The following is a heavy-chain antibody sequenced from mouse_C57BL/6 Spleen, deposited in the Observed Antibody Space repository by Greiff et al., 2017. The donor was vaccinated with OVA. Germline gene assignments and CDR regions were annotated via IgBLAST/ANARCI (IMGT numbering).Heavy chain of an antibody. Sequence: QVQLKQSGPELVKPGASVKISCKASGYAFSSSWMNWVKQRPGKGLEWIGRIYPGDGDTNYNGKFKGKATLTADKSSSTAYMQLSSLTSEDSAVYFCARSITTASGGYFDVWGTGTTVTVSS. V-gene: IGHV1-82*01. CDR2: IYPGDGDT. J-gene: IGHJ1*03. CDR1: GYAFSSSW. CDR3: ARSITTASGGYFDV. D-gene: IGHD1-2*01.